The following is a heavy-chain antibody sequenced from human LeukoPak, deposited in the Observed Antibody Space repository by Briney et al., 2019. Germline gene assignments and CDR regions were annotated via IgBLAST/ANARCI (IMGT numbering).Heavy chain of an antibody. CDR3: VKETVAGRVLEY. V-gene: IGHV3-9*01. CDR2: ISWNSDTI. CDR1: GFTFSSYA. Sequence: PGGSLRLSCAASGFTFSSYAMSWVRQAPGKGLEWVSGISWNSDTIAYADSVKGRFTISRDNAKSSLYLQMNSLRAEDTALYYCVKETVAGRVLEYWGQGSLVTVSS. D-gene: IGHD2-15*01. J-gene: IGHJ4*02.